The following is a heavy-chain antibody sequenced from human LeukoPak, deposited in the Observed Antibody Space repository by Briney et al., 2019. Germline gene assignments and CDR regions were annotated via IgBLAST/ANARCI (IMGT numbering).Heavy chain of an antibody. J-gene: IGHJ4*02. CDR3: SRDATGDH. V-gene: IGHV3-72*01. CDR2: IRNRAKSYTT. CDR1: GFTFSDHY. Sequence: GGSLRLSCAVSGFTFSDHYMDWVRQAPGEGLEWVGRIRNRAKSYTTDYAASVKGRFTISRDDSKSTLYLQMNSLETEDTAVYYCSRDATGDHWGQGNLVSVSS.